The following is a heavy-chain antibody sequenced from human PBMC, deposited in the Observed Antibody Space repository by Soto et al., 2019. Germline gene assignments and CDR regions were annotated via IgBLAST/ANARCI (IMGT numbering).Heavy chain of an antibody. V-gene: IGHV3-7*01. CDR3: AKDGYNYFGMDV. D-gene: IGHD6-13*01. Sequence: PGGSLRLSCAASGFTFSSYCMNWVRQAPGKGLEWVANTKQDGSKKYYVDSVKGRFTISRDNSKNTLYLQMNSLRAEDTAVYYCAKDGYNYFGMDVWGQGTTVTVSS. CDR1: GFTFSSYC. J-gene: IGHJ6*02. CDR2: TKQDGSKK.